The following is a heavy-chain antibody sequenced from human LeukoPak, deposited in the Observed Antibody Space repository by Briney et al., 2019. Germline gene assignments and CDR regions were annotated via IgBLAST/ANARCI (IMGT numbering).Heavy chain of an antibody. V-gene: IGHV3-30-3*01. CDR1: GFTFSSYA. D-gene: IGHD5-18*01. Sequence: GGSLRLSCAASGFTFSSYAMHWVRQAPGKGLEWVAVISYDGSNKYYADSVKGRFTISRDNSKNTLYLQMNSLRAEDTAVYYCARDGPIQLWLRWFVYWGRGTLVTVSS. CDR2: ISYDGSNK. CDR3: ARDGPIQLWLRWFVY. J-gene: IGHJ4*02.